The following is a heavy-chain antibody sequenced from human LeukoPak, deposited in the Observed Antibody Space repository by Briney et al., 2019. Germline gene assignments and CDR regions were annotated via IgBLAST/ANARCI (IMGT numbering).Heavy chain of an antibody. J-gene: IGHJ6*02. CDR2: MNPNSGNT. V-gene: IGHV1-8*01. CDR3: ARVGSGSWYVSFYYYYGMDV. D-gene: IGHD6-13*01. CDR1: GYTFTSYD. Sequence: GASVKVSCKASGYTFTSYDINWVRQATGQGLEWMGWMNPNSGNTGYAQKFQGRVTMTRNTSISTAYMELSSLRSEDTAVYYCARVGSGSWYVSFYYYYGMDVWGQGTTVTVSS.